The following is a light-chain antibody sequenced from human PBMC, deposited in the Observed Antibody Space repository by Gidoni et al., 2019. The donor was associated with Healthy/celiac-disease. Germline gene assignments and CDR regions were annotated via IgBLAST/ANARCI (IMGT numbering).Light chain of an antibody. J-gene: IGKJ4*01. CDR2: DAS. Sequence: EIVLTQSPATLALSPGESATLACRASQSVSSYSDWYQQKPGQAPRLRLDDASNRATGIPARFSGSGSGTDFTLTISSLEPEDLAVYYCQQRSNGLLTFXGXTKVEIK. CDR3: QQRSNGLLT. V-gene: IGKV3-11*01. CDR1: QSVSSY.